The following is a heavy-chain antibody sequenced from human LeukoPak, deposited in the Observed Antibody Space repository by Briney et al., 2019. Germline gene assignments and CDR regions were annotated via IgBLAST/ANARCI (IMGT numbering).Heavy chain of an antibody. J-gene: IGHJ4*02. CDR2: IYYSGST. CDR1: GLSISSYS. D-gene: IGHD5-18*01. V-gene: IGHV4-59*01. CDR3: ARVGRGYSYGPFDS. Sequence: PSETLSLTCTVSGLSISSYSWSWIRQPPGKGLEWIGYIYYSGSTNYNPSLQSRVTISVDPSKNQFSLKLNSVTAADTAVYFCARVGRGYSYGPFDSWGQGTLVTVSS.